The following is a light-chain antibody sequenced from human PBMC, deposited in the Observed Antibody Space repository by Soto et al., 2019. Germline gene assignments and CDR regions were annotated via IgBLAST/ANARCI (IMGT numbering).Light chain of an antibody. Sequence: QSVLTQPRSVSGSPGQSVTISCTGTSSDVGAYDYVSWYQHHPGKAPKLIVYDVTNRPSGVPDRFSGSKSSNTASLTISVLQAEDEADYYCCSYAGSYTVVFGGGTKGTVL. CDR3: CSYAGSYTVV. J-gene: IGLJ6*01. CDR2: DVT. CDR1: SSDVGAYDY. V-gene: IGLV2-11*02.